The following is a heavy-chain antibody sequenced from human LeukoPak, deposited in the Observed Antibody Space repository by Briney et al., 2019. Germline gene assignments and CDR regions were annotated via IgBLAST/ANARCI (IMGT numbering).Heavy chain of an antibody. D-gene: IGHD6-13*01. J-gene: IGHJ3*02. CDR1: GYSFDTYW. V-gene: IGHV5-51*01. CDR2: IYPDDFDT. CDR3: ARQEQQLVRGGAFDI. Sequence: GESLKISCEGSGYSFDTYWIGWVRQMPGKGLEWMGMIYPDDFDTRYSPSFEGQVTISADKSINTAYLQWSSLKASDTAMYYCARQEQQLVRGGAFDIWGQGTMVTVSS.